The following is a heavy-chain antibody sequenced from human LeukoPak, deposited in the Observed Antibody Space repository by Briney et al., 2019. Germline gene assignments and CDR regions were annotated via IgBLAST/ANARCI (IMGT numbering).Heavy chain of an antibody. Sequence: PGRSLRLSCAASGFTFSSYGMHWVRQAPGKGLEWVAVIWYDGSNKYYADSVKGRFTISRDNSKNTLYLQMNSLRAEDTAVYYCARGMVVTAPWGFDPWGQGTLVTVSS. D-gene: IGHD2-21*02. V-gene: IGHV3-33*01. J-gene: IGHJ5*02. CDR3: ARGMVVTAPWGFDP. CDR1: GFTFSSYG. CDR2: IWYDGSNK.